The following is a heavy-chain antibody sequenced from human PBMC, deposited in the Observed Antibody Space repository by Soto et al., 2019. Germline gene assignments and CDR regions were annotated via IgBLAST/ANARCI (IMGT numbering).Heavy chain of an antibody. CDR1: GFTFSSYS. Sequence: EVQLVESGGGLVKPGGSLRLSCAASGFTFSSYSMNWVRQAPGKGLEWVSSISCSSSYIYYADSVKGRFTISRDNAKNSLYLQMNSLRAEDTAVYYCARDVAWFGESAQDFDYWGQGTLVTVSS. V-gene: IGHV3-21*01. CDR3: ARDVAWFGESAQDFDY. CDR2: ISCSSSYI. J-gene: IGHJ4*02. D-gene: IGHD3-10*01.